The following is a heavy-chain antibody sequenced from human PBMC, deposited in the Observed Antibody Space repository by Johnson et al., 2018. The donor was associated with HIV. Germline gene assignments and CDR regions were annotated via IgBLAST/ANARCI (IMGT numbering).Heavy chain of an antibody. CDR2: IQSNTDGGTT. CDR3: TTSGGEWELPGAFDI. D-gene: IGHD1-26*01. V-gene: IGHV3-15*01. CDR1: GFTFSNAW. J-gene: IGHJ3*02. Sequence: VQLLESGGGLVKPGGSIRLSCAASGFTFSNAWMSWVRQAPGKGLEWVGRIQSNTDGGTTDYAAPVKGRFTISRDDSKNTLYLQMNSLKTEDTAVYYCTTSGGEWELPGAFDIWGQGTMVTVSS.